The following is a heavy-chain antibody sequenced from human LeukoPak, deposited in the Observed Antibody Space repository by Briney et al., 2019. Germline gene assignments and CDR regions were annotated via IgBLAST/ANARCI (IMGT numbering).Heavy chain of an antibody. Sequence: GGSLRLSCAASGFTFSSYWMHWVRQAPGKGLVWVGRIKSKTDGGTTDYAAPVKGRFTISRDDSKNTLYLQMNSLKTEDTAVYYCTTVNLGWLRFGGDYWGQGTLVTVSS. CDR1: GFTFSSYW. V-gene: IGHV3-15*01. J-gene: IGHJ4*02. CDR3: TTVNLGWLRFGGDY. D-gene: IGHD5-12*01. CDR2: IKSKTDGGTT.